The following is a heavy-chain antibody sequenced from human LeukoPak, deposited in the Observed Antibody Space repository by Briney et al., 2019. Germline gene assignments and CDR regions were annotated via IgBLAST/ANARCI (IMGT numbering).Heavy chain of an antibody. J-gene: IGHJ6*02. Sequence: GGSLRLSCETSGITFSTSDMHWVRQAPGKGLEWVSVIGTAGDTYYADSVKGRFTISRENAKNSLYLQMNSLRAGDTAAYYCARGSVRVGMDVWGQGTTVTVSS. CDR3: ARGSVRVGMDV. V-gene: IGHV3-13*01. CDR1: GITFSTSD. CDR2: IGTAGDT. D-gene: IGHD6-13*01.